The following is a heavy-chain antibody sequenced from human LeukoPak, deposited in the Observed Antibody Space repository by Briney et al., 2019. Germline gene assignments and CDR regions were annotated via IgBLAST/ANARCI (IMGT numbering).Heavy chain of an antibody. D-gene: IGHD1-1*01. CDR1: GGSISSGSYY. J-gene: IGHJ4*02. Sequence: SETLSLTCTVSGGSISSGSYYWSWIRQPAGKGLEWIGRIYTSGSTNYNPSLKSRVTISLDTSTKQFSLKLNSVTAADTAIYHCARKLYVAGLDSWGQGTLVTVSS. CDR2: IYTSGST. V-gene: IGHV4-61*02. CDR3: ARKLYVAGLDS.